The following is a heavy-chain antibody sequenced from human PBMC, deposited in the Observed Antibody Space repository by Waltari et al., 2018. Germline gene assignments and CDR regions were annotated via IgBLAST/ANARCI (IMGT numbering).Heavy chain of an antibody. CDR2: INHSENP. D-gene: IGHD1-26*01. CDR3: ASRWFVGATTGGFDP. V-gene: IGHV4-34*01. CDR1: GGSFSGYY. J-gene: IGHJ5*02. Sequence: QVQLQQWGAGLLKPSETLSLTCAVYGGSFSGYYWSWIRQPPGKGLEWIGEINHSENPNYYPCRKSRVTISVDKSKKQCSLKLSSVTAAGTAGYSWASRWFVGATTGGFDPWVQGPLVTVSS.